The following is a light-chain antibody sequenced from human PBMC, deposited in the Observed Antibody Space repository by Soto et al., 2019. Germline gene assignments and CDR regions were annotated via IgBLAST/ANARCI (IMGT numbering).Light chain of an antibody. Sequence: DIQMTQSPSSLSASIGDRVTITCRASQNIGVYLNWYQQKPGKAPKLLIYDASNLETGVPSRFSGSGSGTDFTFTISSLQPEDIATYYCQQYDNLPPLTFGGGTKVEIK. CDR2: DAS. CDR3: QQYDNLPPLT. CDR1: QNIGVY. J-gene: IGKJ4*01. V-gene: IGKV1-33*01.